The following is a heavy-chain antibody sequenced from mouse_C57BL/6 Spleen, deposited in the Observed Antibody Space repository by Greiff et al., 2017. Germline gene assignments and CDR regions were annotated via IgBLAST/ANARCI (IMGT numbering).Heavy chain of an antibody. V-gene: IGHV1-15*01. Sequence: VKLVESGAELVRPGASVTLSCKASGYTFTDYEMHWVKQTPVHGLEWIGAIDPETGGTAYNQKFKGKAILTADKSSSTAYMELRSLTSEDSSVYYCTRIHWYVEVWGTGTTVTVSS. CDR3: TRIHWYVEV. CDR2: IDPETGGT. CDR1: GYTFTDYE. J-gene: IGHJ1*03.